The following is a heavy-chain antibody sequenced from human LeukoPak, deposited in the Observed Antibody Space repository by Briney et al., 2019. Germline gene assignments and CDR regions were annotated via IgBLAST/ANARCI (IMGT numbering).Heavy chain of an antibody. Sequence: GGSLRLSCAASGFTFSTYWMNWYRHTPGKGLEWLAKIKADGGEKDHVASVKGRFTIARDNAKNSLYLQMSSLRVEDAAVYYCARGGAARPDFWGQGTLVTVSS. J-gene: IGHJ4*02. D-gene: IGHD6-6*01. CDR3: ARGGAARPDF. V-gene: IGHV3-7*01. CDR1: GFTFSTYW. CDR2: IKADGGEK.